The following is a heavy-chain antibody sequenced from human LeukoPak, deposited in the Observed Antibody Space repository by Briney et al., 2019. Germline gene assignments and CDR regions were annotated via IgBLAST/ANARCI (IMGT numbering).Heavy chain of an antibody. D-gene: IGHD1-26*01. CDR3: TRSASVDIGGRPDFCYFDL. Sequence: GGSLRLSCEGSGFSFNGYGLHWVRQASGKGLEWIGRIRSKANYYATAYVESVKGRFIVSRDDSKRSAYLQMNDLKTEDTAVYYCTRSASVDIGGRPDFCYFDLWGGGTLVTVSS. CDR1: GFSFNGYG. V-gene: IGHV3-73*01. J-gene: IGHJ2*01. CDR2: IRSKANYYAT.